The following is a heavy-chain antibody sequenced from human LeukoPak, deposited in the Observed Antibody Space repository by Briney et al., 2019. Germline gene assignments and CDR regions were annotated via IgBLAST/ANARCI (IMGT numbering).Heavy chain of an antibody. CDR1: GGSISSYY. J-gene: IGHJ6*02. CDR3: AREDYYGMEV. CDR2: IFYLGST. V-gene: IGHV4-59*01. Sequence: SETLSLTCTVSGGSISSYYWSWIRQPAGKGLEWVGHIFYLGSTNYNPSFKSRVTISIDTSKNYFSLKLNSVFAADTAVYYCAREDYYGMEVWGQGTTVIVSS.